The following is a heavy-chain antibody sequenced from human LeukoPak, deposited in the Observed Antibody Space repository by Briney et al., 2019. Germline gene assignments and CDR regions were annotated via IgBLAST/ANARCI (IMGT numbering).Heavy chain of an antibody. CDR2: IYYSGST. CDR3: ARRGSSSWTGWFDP. J-gene: IGHJ5*02. D-gene: IGHD6-13*01. V-gene: IGHV4-59*08. Sequence: PSETLSLTCTVSGGSISSYYWSWIRQPPGKGLEWIGYIYYSGSTNYNPSLKSRVTISVDTSKNQFSLKLSSVTAADTAVYYCARRGSSSWTGWFDPWGQGTLVTVSS. CDR1: GGSISSYY.